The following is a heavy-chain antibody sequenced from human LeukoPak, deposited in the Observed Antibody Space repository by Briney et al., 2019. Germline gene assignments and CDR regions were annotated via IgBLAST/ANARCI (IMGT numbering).Heavy chain of an antibody. D-gene: IGHD3-16*01. J-gene: IGHJ5*02. CDR1: GFTFSSYG. CDR3: AKSGGVRFDP. V-gene: IGHV3-23*01. CDR2: ISGSGGST. Sequence: GGSLRLSCAASGFTFSSYGMSWVRQAPGKGLEWVSAISGSGGSTYYAASVKGRFTISRDNSKNTLYLQMNSLRAEDTAVYYCAKSGGVRFDPWGQGTLVTVSS.